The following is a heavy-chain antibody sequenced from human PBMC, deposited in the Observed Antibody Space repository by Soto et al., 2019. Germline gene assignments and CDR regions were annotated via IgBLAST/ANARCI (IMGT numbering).Heavy chain of an antibody. J-gene: IGHJ3*01. CDR1: GGSVSGYY. CDR3: ARTPQKGRLPVPNYFDL. Sequence: QVQLQESGPGLVKPSETLSLSCTVSGGSVSGYYWRWIRQPPGKGLEWIGSIYYRGTTNFKPSLKSRVTMSVDTSTNNFSLKLTYVTAEDTARYDCARTPQKGRLPVPNYFDLWGQGNIVTVSS. V-gene: IGHV4-59*02. D-gene: IGHD5-18*01. CDR2: IYYRGTT.